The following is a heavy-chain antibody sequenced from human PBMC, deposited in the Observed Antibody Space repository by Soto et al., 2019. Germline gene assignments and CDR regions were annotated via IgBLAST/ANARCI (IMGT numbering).Heavy chain of an antibody. D-gene: IGHD2-15*01. CDR3: AREASVLLPDPYPSLFDS. CDR1: GYSFMKYG. J-gene: IGHJ4*02. Sequence: ASVKVSCKGFGYSFMKYGINWVRQAPGQGLEWVGWISPYSGYTHSAQKFHGRLTLTTDTAASTAYMELRILRSADTALYYCAREASVLLPDPYPSLFDSWGQGTLVTVSS. CDR2: ISPYSGYT. V-gene: IGHV1-18*01.